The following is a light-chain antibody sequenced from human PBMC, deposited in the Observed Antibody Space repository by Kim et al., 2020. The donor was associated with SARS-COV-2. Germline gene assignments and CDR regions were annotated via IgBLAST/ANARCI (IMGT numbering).Light chain of an antibody. V-gene: IGKV4-1*01. Sequence: DIVMTQSPDSLAVSLGERATINCKSSQSILYSSNNKNYVAWYQQKPGQPPKLLIYWASTRESGVPDRFSGSGSGTDFTLTISSLQDEDEAVYYCHQYYSIPPYTFGGGTKVDIK. CDR1: QSILYSSNNKNY. CDR2: WAS. CDR3: HQYYSIPPYT. J-gene: IGKJ4*01.